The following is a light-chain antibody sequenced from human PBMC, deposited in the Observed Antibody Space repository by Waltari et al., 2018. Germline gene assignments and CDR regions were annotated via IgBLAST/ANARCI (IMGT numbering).Light chain of an antibody. CDR2: LAS. CDR3: MQTLRSIRT. J-gene: IGKJ1*01. V-gene: IGKV2-28*01. Sequence: DIVMTQSPRSLFVTPGEPASLSCRSSPSLLHSNRNNYLDWYLQKPGQSQQLVIYLASNRASGVPDRFSGSGSGTDCTQKISRVEADYVGGYYCMQTLRSIRTVGQGTKVEIK. CDR1: PSLLHSNRNNY.